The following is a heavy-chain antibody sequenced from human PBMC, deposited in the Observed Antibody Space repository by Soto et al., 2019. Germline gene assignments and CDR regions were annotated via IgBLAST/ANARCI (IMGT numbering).Heavy chain of an antibody. V-gene: IGHV3-7*01. D-gene: IGHD4-4*01. Sequence: PGGSLRLSCAASGFTFSSYWMSWVRQAPGKGLEWVANIKQDGSEKYYVDSVKGRFTISRDNAKNSLYLQMNSLRAEDTAVYYCARESPSDYSAYYYYYYMDVWGKGTTVTVSS. J-gene: IGHJ6*03. CDR2: IKQDGSEK. CDR1: GFTFSSYW. CDR3: ARESPSDYSAYYYYYYMDV.